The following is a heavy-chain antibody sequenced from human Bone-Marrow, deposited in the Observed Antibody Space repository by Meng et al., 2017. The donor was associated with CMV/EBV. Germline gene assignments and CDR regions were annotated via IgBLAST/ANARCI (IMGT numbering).Heavy chain of an antibody. V-gene: IGHV4-59*12. D-gene: IGHD2-2*01. CDR3: ASRGEDIVVVPAGN. J-gene: IGHJ4*02. CDR1: GGSISSYY. CDR2: IYYSGGT. Sequence: SETLSLTCTVSGGSISSYYWSWIRQPPGKGLEWIGFIYYSGGTNYNPSLKSRVTISVDTSKNQFSLKLSPVTAADTAVYYCASRGEDIVVVPAGNWGEAKLATFSS.